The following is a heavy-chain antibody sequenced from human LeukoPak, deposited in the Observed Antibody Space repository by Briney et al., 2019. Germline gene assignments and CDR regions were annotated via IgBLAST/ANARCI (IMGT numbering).Heavy chain of an antibody. J-gene: IGHJ4*02. V-gene: IGHV6-1*01. Sequence: SQTLSLTCAISGDSVSSNSAAWNWIRQSPSRGLEWLGRTYYRSEWYNDYSVSVESRITINPDTSKNQFSLQLNSVTPEDTAVYYCARGGYYGSGSFYSTQTSVFDYWGQGTLVTVSS. D-gene: IGHD3-10*01. CDR2: TYYRSEWYN. CDR1: GDSVSSNSAA. CDR3: ARGGYYGSGSFYSTQTSVFDY.